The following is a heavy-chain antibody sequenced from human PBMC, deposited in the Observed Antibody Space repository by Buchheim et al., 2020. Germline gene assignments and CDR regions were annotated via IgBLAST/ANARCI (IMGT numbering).Heavy chain of an antibody. CDR1: GGTFSSYA. CDR3: ASLGYSGYEQDDY. D-gene: IGHD5-12*01. Sequence: QVQLVQSGAEVKKPGSSVKVSCKASGGTFSSYAISWVRQAPGQGREWMGRIIPILGIANYAQKFQGRVTITADKSTNTADMELSSLRSEDTAVYYCASLGYSGYEQDDYWGQGTL. V-gene: IGHV1-69*04. J-gene: IGHJ4*02. CDR2: IIPILGIA.